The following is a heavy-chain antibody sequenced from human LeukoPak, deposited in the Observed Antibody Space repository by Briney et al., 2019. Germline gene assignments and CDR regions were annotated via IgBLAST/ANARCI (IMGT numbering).Heavy chain of an antibody. V-gene: IGHV1-2*02. CDR2: INPNSGGT. J-gene: IGHJ4*02. D-gene: IGHD3-22*01. Sequence: RASVKVSCKASGYTFTGYYMHWVRQAPGQGLEWMGWINPNSGGTNYAQKFQGRVTMTRDTSISTAYMELSRLRSDDTAVYYCAREDYYDSSGYPLPFDYWGQGTLVTVSS. CDR1: GYTFTGYY. CDR3: AREDYYDSSGYPLPFDY.